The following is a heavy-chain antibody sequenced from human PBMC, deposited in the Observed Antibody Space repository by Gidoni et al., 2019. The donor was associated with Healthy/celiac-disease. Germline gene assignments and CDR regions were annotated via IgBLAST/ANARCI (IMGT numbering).Heavy chain of an antibody. CDR3: AKGGYYYHYGMDV. Sequence: EVQLLESGGGLVQPGGSLRLSCAASGFTFSSYAMSWVRQAPGKGLEWVLAISGSGGSTYYAASVKGRFTISRDNSKNTLYLQMNSLRAEDTAVYYCAKGGYYYHYGMDVWGQGTTVTVSS. V-gene: IGHV3-23*01. J-gene: IGHJ6*02. CDR1: GFTFSSYA. CDR2: ISGSGGST.